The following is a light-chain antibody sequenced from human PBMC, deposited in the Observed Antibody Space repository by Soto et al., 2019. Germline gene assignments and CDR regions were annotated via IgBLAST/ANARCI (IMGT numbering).Light chain of an antibody. CDR2: DVS. J-gene: IGLJ1*01. Sequence: QSALAQPASVSGSPGQSITISCTGTSSDVGGYNYVSRYQQHPGKAPKLMIYDVSNRPSGVSNRFSGSKSGNTASLTISGLQAEDDADYYCSSYTSSSTRVFGTGTKVTV. CDR3: SSYTSSSTRV. CDR1: SSDVGGYNY. V-gene: IGLV2-14*01.